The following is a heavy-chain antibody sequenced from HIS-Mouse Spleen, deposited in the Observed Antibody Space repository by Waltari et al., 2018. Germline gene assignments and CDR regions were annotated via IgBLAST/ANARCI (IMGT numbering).Heavy chain of an antibody. CDR3: AREIPYSSSWYDWYFDL. D-gene: IGHD6-13*01. CDR2: IYYSGST. J-gene: IGHJ2*01. CDR1: GVSISSRSYS. V-gene: IGHV4-39*07. Sequence: QLQLQESGPGLVKPSETLSLTCTVPGVSISSRSYSWGWIRQPPGKGLEWIGSIYYSGSTYYNPSLKSRVTISVDTSKNQFSLKLSSVTAADTAVYYCAREIPYSSSWYDWYFDLWGRGTLVTVSS.